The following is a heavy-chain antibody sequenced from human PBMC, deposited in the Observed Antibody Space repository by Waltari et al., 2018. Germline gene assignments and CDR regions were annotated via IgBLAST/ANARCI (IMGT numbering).Heavy chain of an antibody. CDR3: ARGSIAVAVGDY. V-gene: IGHV1-46*01. CDR1: GYTFTSYH. CDR2: INPSGGST. D-gene: IGHD6-19*01. J-gene: IGHJ4*02. Sequence: QVQLVQSGAEVKTPGASVKVSCKASGYTFTSYHMHWVRQAPGQGLEWMGIINPSGGSTSYAQKVQGRVTMTRDTSTSTVYMELSSLRSEDTAVYYCARGSIAVAVGDYWGQGTLVTVSS.